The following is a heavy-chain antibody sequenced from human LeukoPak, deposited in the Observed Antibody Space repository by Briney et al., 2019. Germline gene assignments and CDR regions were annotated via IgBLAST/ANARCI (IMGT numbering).Heavy chain of an antibody. J-gene: IGHJ5*02. Sequence: GESLKISRKGSGYSFTSYWIGWVRQMPGKGLEWMGIIYPGDSDTRYSPSFQGQVTISADKSISTAYLQWSSLKASDTAMYYCARVAFGGVIEPNWFDPWGQGTLVTVSS. CDR1: GYSFTSYW. CDR3: ARVAFGGVIEPNWFDP. V-gene: IGHV5-51*01. CDR2: IYPGDSDT. D-gene: IGHD3-16*02.